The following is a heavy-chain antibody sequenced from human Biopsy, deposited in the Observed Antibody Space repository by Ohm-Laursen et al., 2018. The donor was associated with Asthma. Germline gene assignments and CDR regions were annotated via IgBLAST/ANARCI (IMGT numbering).Heavy chain of an antibody. V-gene: IGHV4-30-4*02. CDR3: ARVRRYCDIFFGMDV. CDR2: AHFSGST. J-gene: IGHJ6*01. Sequence: SDTLSLPCTVSGGYIDSHDWSWCWIRQSPGKGLQWLGHAHFSGSTHYNPSLDRRIRMSVDTSKSQVSLSLTSVSAADTAGYFCARVRRYCDIFFGMDVWGQGTTVTVSS. CDR1: GGYIDSHDWS. D-gene: IGHD4-17*01.